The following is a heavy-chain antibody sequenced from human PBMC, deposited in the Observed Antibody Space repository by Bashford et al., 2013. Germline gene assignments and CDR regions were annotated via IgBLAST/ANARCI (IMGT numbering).Heavy chain of an antibody. CDR3: ARDERLPILGVNTYYYYGMDV. J-gene: IGHJ6*02. CDR1: GFSFNTYG. Sequence: GSLRLSCEASGFSFNTYGMHWVRQAPGKGLEWVSGMSASGRSAYYADSVRGRFTISRDNSKNTLYLQMNSLRAEDTAVYYCARDERLPILGVNTYYYYGMDVWGPRDHGHRLL. CDR2: MSASGRSA. V-gene: IGHV3-NL1*01. D-gene: IGHD3-3*01.